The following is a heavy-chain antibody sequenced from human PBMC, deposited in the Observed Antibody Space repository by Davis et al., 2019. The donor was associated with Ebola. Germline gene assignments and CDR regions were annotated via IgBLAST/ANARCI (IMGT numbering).Heavy chain of an antibody. D-gene: IGHD3-10*01. Sequence: GESLKISCAASGFTFSDYYMSWIRQAPGKGLEWVSYISSSSSYTNYADSVKGRFTISRDNAKNSLYLQMNSLRAEDTAVYYCARHNYYGSGNIDYWGQGTLVTVSS. CDR2: ISSSSSYT. CDR3: ARHNYYGSGNIDY. J-gene: IGHJ4*02. CDR1: GFTFSDYY. V-gene: IGHV3-11*06.